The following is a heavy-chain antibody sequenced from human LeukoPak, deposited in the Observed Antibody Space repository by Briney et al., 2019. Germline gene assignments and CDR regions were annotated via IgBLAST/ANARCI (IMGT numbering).Heavy chain of an antibody. J-gene: IGHJ3*02. CDR2: ISYTGST. CDR3: ARDVRTTEAFET. Sequence: SETLSLTCTVSGGSISGYHWSWIRQPPGKGLEWVGHISYTGSTNYNPSLKSRVTISVDTSKNQFSLKLTSVTATDTAVYYCARDVRTTEAFETWGHGTMVTVSS. CDR1: GGSISGYH. V-gene: IGHV4-59*01. D-gene: IGHD1-14*01.